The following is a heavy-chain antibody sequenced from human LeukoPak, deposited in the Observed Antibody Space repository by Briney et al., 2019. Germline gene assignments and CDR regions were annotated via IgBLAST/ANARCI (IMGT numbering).Heavy chain of an antibody. D-gene: IGHD1-26*01. CDR1: GGSLSSGDYY. J-gene: IGHJ4*02. Sequence: SETLSLTCTVSGGSLSSGDYYWSWIRQPPGKGLEWIGYIYYSGSTYYNPSLKSRVTVSVDTSKNQFSLKLSSVTAADTAVYYCAREGSTGASRYFDYWGQGTLVTVSS. CDR3: AREGSTGASRYFDY. V-gene: IGHV4-30-4*08. CDR2: IYYSGST.